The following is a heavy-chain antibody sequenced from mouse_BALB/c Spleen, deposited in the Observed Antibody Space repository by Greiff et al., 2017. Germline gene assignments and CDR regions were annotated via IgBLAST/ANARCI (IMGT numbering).Heavy chain of an antibody. J-gene: IGHJ2*01. CDR3: ARLFDGYYERGYFDY. CDR2: ISSGGSYT. D-gene: IGHD2-3*01. Sequence: EVQRVESGGDLVKPGGSLKLSCAASGFTFSSYGMSWVRQTPDKRLEWVATISSGGSYTYYPDSVKGRFTISRDNAKNTLYLQMSSLKSEDTAMYYCARLFDGYYERGYFDYWGQGTTLTVSS. V-gene: IGHV5-6*01. CDR1: GFTFSSYG.